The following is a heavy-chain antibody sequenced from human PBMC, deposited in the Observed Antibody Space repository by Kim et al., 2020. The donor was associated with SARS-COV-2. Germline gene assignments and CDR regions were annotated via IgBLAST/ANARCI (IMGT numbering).Heavy chain of an antibody. CDR3: AMGRRYFDWLLWDAFDI. CDR1: GGSISSSSYY. Sequence: SETLSLTCTVSGGSISSSSYYWGWIRQPPGKGLEWIGSIYYSGSTYYNPSLKSRVTISVDTSKNQFSLKLSSVTAADTAVYYCAMGRRYFDWLLWDAFDIWGQGTMVTVSS. V-gene: IGHV4-39*01. J-gene: IGHJ3*02. CDR2: IYYSGST. D-gene: IGHD3-9*01.